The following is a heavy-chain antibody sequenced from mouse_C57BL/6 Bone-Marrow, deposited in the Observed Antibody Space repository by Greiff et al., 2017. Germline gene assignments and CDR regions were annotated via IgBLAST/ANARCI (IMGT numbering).Heavy chain of an antibody. J-gene: IGHJ2*01. CDR2: ISDGGSYT. D-gene: IGHD1-1*01. CDR3: ARDRGYYYGSSYDY. Sequence: EVTVVESGGGLVKPGGSLKLSCAASGFTFSSYAMSWVRQTPEKRLEWVATISDGGSYTYYPDNVKGQFTISRDNAKTNLYLQMSHLKSEDTAMYYCARDRGYYYGSSYDYWGQGTTLTVSS. CDR1: GFTFSSYA. V-gene: IGHV5-4*01.